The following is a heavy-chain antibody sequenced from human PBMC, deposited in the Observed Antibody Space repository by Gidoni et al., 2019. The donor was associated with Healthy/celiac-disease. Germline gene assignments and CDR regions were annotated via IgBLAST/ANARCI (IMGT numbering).Heavy chain of an antibody. Sequence: EVQLLESGGGLVQPGGSLRLSCAASGFTFSSYAMSWVRQAPGKGLEWVSAISGSGGSTYYADSVKGRFTISRDNSKNTLYLQMNSLRAEDTAVYYCAKAGTMVRGPGVRARHYFDYWGQGTLVTVSS. D-gene: IGHD3-10*01. CDR1: GFTFSSYA. CDR3: AKAGTMVRGPGVRARHYFDY. CDR2: ISGSGGST. J-gene: IGHJ4*02. V-gene: IGHV3-23*01.